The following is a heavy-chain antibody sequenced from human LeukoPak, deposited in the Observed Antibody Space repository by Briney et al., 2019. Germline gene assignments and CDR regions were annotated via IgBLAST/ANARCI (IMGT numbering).Heavy chain of an antibody. Sequence: GGSLRLSCATSGFTFSSYSMIWVRKAPGKALERVSSISSSSSYTYSADSVKGRFTISRDNSKNTLYLQMKSLRAEGTAVYYCAKGGGYEAQYYYYYLDVWGKGTTVTISS. CDR2: ISSSSSYT. V-gene: IGHV3-21*01. CDR1: GFTFSSYS. J-gene: IGHJ6*03. D-gene: IGHD5-12*01. CDR3: AKGGGYEAQYYYYYLDV.